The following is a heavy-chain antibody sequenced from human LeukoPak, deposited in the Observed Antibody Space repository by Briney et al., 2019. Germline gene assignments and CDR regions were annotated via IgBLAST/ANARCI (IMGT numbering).Heavy chain of an antibody. D-gene: IGHD3-22*01. CDR1: GFTFSSYA. CDR2: ISGSGGST. V-gene: IGHV3-23*01. Sequence: GGSLRLSCAASGFTFSSYAMSWVRQAPGKGLEWVSAISGSGGSTYYADSVKGRFTISRDNSKNALYLQMNSLRAEDTAVYYCAKGVTMIVVVTPDFQHWGQGTLVTVSS. J-gene: IGHJ1*01. CDR3: AKGVTMIVVVTPDFQH.